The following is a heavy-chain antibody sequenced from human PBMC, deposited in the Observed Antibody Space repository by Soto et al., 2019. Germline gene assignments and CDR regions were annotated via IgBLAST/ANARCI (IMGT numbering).Heavy chain of an antibody. CDR1: GITFSTYW. Sequence: GGSLRLSCAASGITFSTYWMSWVRQAPGKGLEWVASINEDGSAKYYVDSVKGRFTISRDNAKNSLSLQMNSLRAEDTAVYYWATKVKKWGYCSGGRRRKHAYRAQRASVPVSS. CDR2: INEDGSAK. J-gene: IGHJ1*01. D-gene: IGHD2-15*01. V-gene: IGHV3-7*01. CDR3: ATKVKKWGYCSGGRRRKHAY.